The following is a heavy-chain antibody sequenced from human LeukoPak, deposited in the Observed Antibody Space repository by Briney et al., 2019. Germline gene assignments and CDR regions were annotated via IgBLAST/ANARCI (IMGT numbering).Heavy chain of an antibody. Sequence: PGGSLRLSCAASGFAFSSYAMHWVRQAPGKGLVWVSHIDRDGRSTNYAGSVKGRFTISRDNARNTLFLQMNSLRVEDTAVYYCARDRGGTNWFDPWGQGTLVTVSS. CDR3: ARDRGGTNWFDP. CDR1: GFAFSSYA. CDR2: IDRDGRST. D-gene: IGHD3-16*01. J-gene: IGHJ5*02. V-gene: IGHV3-74*01.